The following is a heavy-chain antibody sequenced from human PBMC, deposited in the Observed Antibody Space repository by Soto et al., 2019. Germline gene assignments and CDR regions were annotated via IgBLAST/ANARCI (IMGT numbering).Heavy chain of an antibody. CDR2: ISSDSRTI. D-gene: IGHD3-3*01. J-gene: IGHJ6*02. CDR3: ARIKLVEWFFINVDVYDMDV. V-gene: IGHV3-48*02. Sequence: GGSKRLWYVASGFSLRDYAVNWVRQAPGKGLEWVSFISSDSRTIYYADSVEGRFTVSRDNARNSVSLQMDSLRDEDAAVYYCARIKLVEWFFINVDVYDMDVWGQGTSVTVSS. CDR1: GFSLRDYA.